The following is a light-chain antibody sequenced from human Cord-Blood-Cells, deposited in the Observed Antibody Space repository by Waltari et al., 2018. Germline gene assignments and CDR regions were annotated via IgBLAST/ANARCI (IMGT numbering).Light chain of an antibody. V-gene: IGKV3-20*01. CDR2: GAS. J-gene: IGKJ4*01. Sequence: EIVLPQSPGTLSLSPGEIATLYCMASKSVSSSYLAWYQQKPGQAPRLLIYGASSRATGIPDRFSGSGSGTDFTLTISRLEPEDFAVYYCQQDGSSPPVTFSGGTKVEIK. CDR1: KSVSSSY. CDR3: QQDGSSPPVT.